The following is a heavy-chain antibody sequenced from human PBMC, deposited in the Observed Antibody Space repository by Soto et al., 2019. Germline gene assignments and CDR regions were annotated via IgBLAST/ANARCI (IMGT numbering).Heavy chain of an antibody. J-gene: IGHJ5*02. CDR2: IYYSGTT. Sequence: PSETLSLTCSVSGGSINSDDHYWTWIRQPPGKDLEWIGSIYYSGTTNYNPSLKSRITVSIDTSKNQFSLNLTPVTAADRALSYCARKRRGGYWFAPWGQGTPVTVSS. V-gene: IGHV4-30-4*01. CDR1: GGSINSDDHY. CDR3: ARKRRGGYWFAP.